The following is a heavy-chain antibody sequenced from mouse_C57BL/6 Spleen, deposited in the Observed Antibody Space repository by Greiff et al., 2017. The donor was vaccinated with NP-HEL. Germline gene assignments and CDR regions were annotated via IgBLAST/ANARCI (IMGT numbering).Heavy chain of an antibody. CDR2: ISSGSSTI. V-gene: IGHV5-17*01. Sequence: EVKLVESGGGLVKPGGSLKLSCAASGFTFSDYGMHWVRQAPEKGLEWVAYISSGSSTIYYADTVKGRFTISRDNAKNTLFLQMTSLRSEDTAMYYCARGAWDDTAWFAYWGQGTLVTVSA. D-gene: IGHD4-1*01. J-gene: IGHJ3*01. CDR1: GFTFSDYG. CDR3: ARGAWDDTAWFAY.